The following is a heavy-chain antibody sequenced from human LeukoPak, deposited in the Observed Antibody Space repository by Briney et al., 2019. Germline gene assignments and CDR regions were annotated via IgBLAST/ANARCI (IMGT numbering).Heavy chain of an antibody. CDR2: INHSGST. Sequence: GSLRLSCAASGFTFSSYAMSWIRQPPGKGLEWIGEINHSGSTNYNPSLKSRVTISVDTSKNQFSLKLSSVTAADTAVYYCARVAAAEGIDYWGQGTLVTVSS. CDR1: GFTFSSYA. J-gene: IGHJ4*02. D-gene: IGHD6-13*01. V-gene: IGHV4-34*01. CDR3: ARVAAAEGIDY.